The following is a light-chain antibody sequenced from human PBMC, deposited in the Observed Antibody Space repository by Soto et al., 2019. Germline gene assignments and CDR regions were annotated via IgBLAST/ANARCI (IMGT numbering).Light chain of an antibody. Sequence: QSVLTQPPSASGSPGQSVTISCTGTSSDVGGYNYVSWYQQHPGKAPKLMIYGVSKRPSGVPDRFSGSKSGNTASLTVSGLQAEEEADYYCSSYAGSNNLVFGGGTKLTVL. J-gene: IGLJ2*01. CDR2: GVS. CDR1: SSDVGGYNY. CDR3: SSYAGSNNLV. V-gene: IGLV2-8*01.